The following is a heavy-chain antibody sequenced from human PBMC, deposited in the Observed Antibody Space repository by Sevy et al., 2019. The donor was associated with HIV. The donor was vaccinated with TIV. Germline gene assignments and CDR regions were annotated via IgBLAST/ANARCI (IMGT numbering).Heavy chain of an antibody. J-gene: IGHJ4*02. CDR1: GFSFSSYA. CDR3: AKDIDSSGYYYFDY. D-gene: IGHD6-19*01. Sequence: GGSLRLSCAASGFSFSSYAMSWVRQAPGKGLEWVSGISGSGGSTYYADSVKGRFTISRDNSKNTLYLQMNSLRAEDTAIYYCAKDIDSSGYYYFDYWGQGTLVTVSS. CDR2: ISGSGGST. V-gene: IGHV3-23*01.